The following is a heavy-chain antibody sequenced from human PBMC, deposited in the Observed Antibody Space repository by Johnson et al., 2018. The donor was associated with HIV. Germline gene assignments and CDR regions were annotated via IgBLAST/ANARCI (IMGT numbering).Heavy chain of an antibody. J-gene: IGHJ3*02. Sequence: EVQLVESGGGLVQPGGSLRLSCAASGLTVSGNYMNWVRQAPGKGLEWVSVIYSDGGTYYADSVQGRFTLSRDNSKNTLYLQMNSLRAEDTAVYYCATVVVITQDAFDIWGQGTMVTVSS. D-gene: IGHD3-22*01. CDR3: ATVVVITQDAFDI. CDR2: IYSDGGT. V-gene: IGHV3-66*01. CDR1: GLTVSGNY.